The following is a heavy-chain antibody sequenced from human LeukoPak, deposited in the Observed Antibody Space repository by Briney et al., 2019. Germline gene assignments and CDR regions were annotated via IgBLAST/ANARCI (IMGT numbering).Heavy chain of an antibody. D-gene: IGHD3-10*01. CDR1: GVSISSSSYY. J-gene: IGHJ4*02. CDR3: ARGEF. Sequence: PSETLSLTCTVSGVSISSSSYYWGWIRQPPGKGLEWIGSIHYSGSTYYNPSLKSRVTISVDTSKNQFSLKVNPVTAADPAVYYCARGEFWGQGTLVTVSS. V-gene: IGHV4-39*01. CDR2: IHYSGST.